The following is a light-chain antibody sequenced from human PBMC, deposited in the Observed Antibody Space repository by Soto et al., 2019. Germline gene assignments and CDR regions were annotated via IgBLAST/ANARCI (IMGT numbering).Light chain of an antibody. CDR2: WAS. V-gene: IGKV4-1*01. J-gene: IGKJ1*01. CDR1: QSVLCSSNNKNY. Sequence: DIVMTQSPDSLAVSLGERATINCKSSQSVLCSSNNKNYLAWYQQKPGQPPKALIYWASTRESGVPDRFSGSGSGTDFTLTISSLQAEDVAVYYCQQYYSTPLTFGQGTKVDIK. CDR3: QQYYSTPLT.